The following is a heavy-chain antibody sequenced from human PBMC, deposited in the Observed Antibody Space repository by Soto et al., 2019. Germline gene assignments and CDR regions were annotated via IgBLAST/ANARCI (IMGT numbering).Heavy chain of an antibody. V-gene: IGHV4-4*07. CDR2: IYATGDT. CDR1: GASLSRYY. D-gene: IGHD1-26*01. J-gene: IGHJ5*02. CDR3: VRDGTKNLRDRFEP. Sequence: PSETLSLTCNVSGASLSRYYWSWIRQPPGKGLEWIGRIYATGDTDYNPSLKSRIFMSVDMSKKQFSLTLRSVTAADTAIYYCVRDGTKNLRDRFEPWGRGILVTVSS.